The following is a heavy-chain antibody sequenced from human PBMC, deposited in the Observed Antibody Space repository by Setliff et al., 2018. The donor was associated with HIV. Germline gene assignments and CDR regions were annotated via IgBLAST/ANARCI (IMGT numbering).Heavy chain of an antibody. CDR1: GFTFDDYA. Sequence: GGSLRLSCAASGFTFDDYAMHWVRQAPGKGLEWVSGISWKSGSVGYADSVKGRFTISRDNAKNSLFLQMNSLRVEDTALYYCARGYHNAFDTWGQGTMVTVSS. CDR3: ARGYHNAFDT. J-gene: IGHJ3*02. CDR2: ISWKSGSV. V-gene: IGHV3-9*01. D-gene: IGHD1-20*01.